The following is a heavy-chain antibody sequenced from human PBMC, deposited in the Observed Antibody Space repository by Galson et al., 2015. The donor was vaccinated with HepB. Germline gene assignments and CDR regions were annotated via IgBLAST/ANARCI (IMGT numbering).Heavy chain of an antibody. Sequence: QSGAEVTRPGESLKISCQVSGYTFPNYWIGWVRQMPGRGLEWMGSIYPSASETRYSPSFQGQVTISVDKSISTAYLQWSSLKASDTAMYYCARRQIYGSGSYSMDVWGQGTTVNVSS. CDR3: ARRQIYGSGSYSMDV. V-gene: IGHV5-51*01. CDR2: IYPSASET. J-gene: IGHJ6*02. CDR1: GYTFPNYW. D-gene: IGHD3-22*01.